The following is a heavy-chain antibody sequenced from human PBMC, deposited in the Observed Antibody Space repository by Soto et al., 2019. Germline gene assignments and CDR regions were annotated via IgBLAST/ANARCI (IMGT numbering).Heavy chain of an antibody. CDR2: ISHSGST. D-gene: IGHD6-19*01. V-gene: IGHV4-4*02. Sequence: PSETLSLTCAVSGGYISSSNWWSWVRQPPGKGLEWIGEISHSGSTNYNPSLKSRVTIPVDKSKNQFSLKLSSVTAADTAVYYCARSRIAVAGTFDYWGQGTLVTVSS. CDR3: ARSRIAVAGTFDY. CDR1: GGYISSSNW. J-gene: IGHJ4*02.